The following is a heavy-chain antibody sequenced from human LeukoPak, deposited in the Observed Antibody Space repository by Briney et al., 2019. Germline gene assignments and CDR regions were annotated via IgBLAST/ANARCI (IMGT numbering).Heavy chain of an antibody. CDR1: GFTFSSYT. V-gene: IGHV3-23*01. CDR2: ISGSGGST. J-gene: IGHJ4*02. Sequence: GGSLRLSCAASGFTFSSYTMSWVRQAPGKGLEWVSGISGSGGSTYYADSVKGRFTISRDNSKNTLYLQMNSLRAEDTAVYYCAKRWGDDTYYFDFWGQGNLVTVSS. D-gene: IGHD3-10*01. CDR3: AKRWGDDTYYFDF.